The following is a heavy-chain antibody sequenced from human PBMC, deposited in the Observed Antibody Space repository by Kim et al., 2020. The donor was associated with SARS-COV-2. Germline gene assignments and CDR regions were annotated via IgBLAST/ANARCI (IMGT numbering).Heavy chain of an antibody. D-gene: IGHD6-6*01. Sequence: SVKVSCKASGGTFSSYAISWVRQAPGQGLEWMGGIIPIFGTANYAQKFQGRVTITADESTSTAYMELSSLRSEDTAVYYCATGSIAARQFRYYYYGMDVWGQGTTVTVSS. V-gene: IGHV1-69*13. CDR1: GGTFSSYA. CDR3: ATGSIAARQFRYYYYGMDV. J-gene: IGHJ6*02. CDR2: IIPIFGTA.